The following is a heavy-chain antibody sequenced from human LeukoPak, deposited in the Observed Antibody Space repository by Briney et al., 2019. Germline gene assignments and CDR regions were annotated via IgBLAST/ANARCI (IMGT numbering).Heavy chain of an antibody. CDR1: GLTFNRYS. J-gene: IGHJ4*02. CDR3: TRDPRALDY. V-gene: IGHV3-48*01. Sequence: GGSLRPSCAASGLTFNRYSMNWVRQAPGKGLEWVSYIAYTGTIHYADSVKGRFTISRDDAKNSLYLHMNSLRAEDTAVYYCTRDPRALDYWGQGTLVTVSS. CDR2: IAYTGTI.